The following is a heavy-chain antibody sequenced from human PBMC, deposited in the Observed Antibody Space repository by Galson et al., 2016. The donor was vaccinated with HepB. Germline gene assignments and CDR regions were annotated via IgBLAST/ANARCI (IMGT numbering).Heavy chain of an antibody. CDR2: INPDGTST. J-gene: IGHJ6*02. Sequence: SLRLSCATSGFIFSHHAMSWVRQAPGEGLVWVSTINPDGTSTKYADSVKGRFTMSRDNAKNTLHLQMDSLRVDDTAVYSCTKGLSHGMDVWGQGTTVTVSS. V-gene: IGHV3-74*03. D-gene: IGHD2-21*01. CDR1: GFIFSHHA. CDR3: TKGLSHGMDV.